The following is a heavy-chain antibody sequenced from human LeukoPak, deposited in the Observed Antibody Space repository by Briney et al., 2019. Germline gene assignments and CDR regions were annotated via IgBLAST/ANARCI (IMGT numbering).Heavy chain of an antibody. CDR2: IYYSGST. CDR1: GGSISSGGYY. CDR3: ASGYASSWYYFDY. Sequence: PSETLSLTCTVSGGSISSGGYYWSWIRQHPGKGLEWIGYIYYSGSTYYNPSLKSRVTISVDTSKNQFSLRLSSVTAADTAVYYCASGYASSWYYFDYWGQGTLVTVSS. D-gene: IGHD6-13*01. V-gene: IGHV4-31*03. J-gene: IGHJ4*02.